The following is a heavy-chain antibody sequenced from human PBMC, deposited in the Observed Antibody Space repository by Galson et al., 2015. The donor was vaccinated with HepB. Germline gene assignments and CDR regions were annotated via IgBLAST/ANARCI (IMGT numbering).Heavy chain of an antibody. CDR3: ARDTPPVDDSSGYYGDDAFDI. D-gene: IGHD3-22*01. J-gene: IGHJ3*02. V-gene: IGHV1-18*01. Sequence: SVKVSCKASGYTFTSYGISWVRQAPGQGLEWMGWISAYNGNTNYAQKLQGRVTMTTDTSTSTAYMELRSLRSDDTAVYYCARDTPPVDDSSGYYGDDAFDIWGQGTMVTVSS. CDR2: ISAYNGNT. CDR1: GYTFTSYG.